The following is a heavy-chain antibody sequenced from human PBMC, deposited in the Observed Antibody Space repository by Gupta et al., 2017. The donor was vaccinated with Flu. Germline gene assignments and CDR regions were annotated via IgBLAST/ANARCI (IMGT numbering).Heavy chain of an antibody. D-gene: IGHD6-25*01. J-gene: IGHJ6*02. CDR1: GFAVSSIY. CDR3: ATSSAAGYSMEV. CDR2: IYSGGGT. Sequence: EVQLVSSGGGLVQPGGSLRLSCAASGFAVSSIYMSWVRQVPGKGLEWVSVIYSGGGTYYADSVKGRFTISRHNSKNTLYLQLNSLRAEATAVYYCATSSAAGYSMEVWGQGTTGTVSS. V-gene: IGHV3-53*04.